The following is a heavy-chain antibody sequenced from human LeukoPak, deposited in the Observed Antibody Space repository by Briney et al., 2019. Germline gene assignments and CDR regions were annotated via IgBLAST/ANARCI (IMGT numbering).Heavy chain of an antibody. Sequence: ASVKVSCKASGYSFSGYCLHWVRQAPGQGLEWMGWINPNSGGTNSAQKFQGRVSMTRDTSISTAYMELSRLTSDDTAAYYCARGWGAIEVPGTTDYWGQGTLVTVSS. CDR3: ARGWGAIEVPGTTDY. V-gene: IGHV1-2*02. CDR1: GYSFSGYC. J-gene: IGHJ4*02. CDR2: INPNSGGT. D-gene: IGHD6-19*01.